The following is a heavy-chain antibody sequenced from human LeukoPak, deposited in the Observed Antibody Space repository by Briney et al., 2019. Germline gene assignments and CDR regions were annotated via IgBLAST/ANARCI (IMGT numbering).Heavy chain of an antibody. CDR1: GGSFSGYY. V-gene: IGHV4-34*01. CDR3: ARRPLGGMDV. D-gene: IGHD7-27*01. Sequence: PSETLSLTCAVYGGSFSGYYWSWIRQPPGRGLVWIGEINHSGSTNYNPSLKSRVTISVDTSKNQFSLRLNSVTAADTAVYYCARRPLGGMDVWGQGTTVTVSS. J-gene: IGHJ6*02. CDR2: INHSGST.